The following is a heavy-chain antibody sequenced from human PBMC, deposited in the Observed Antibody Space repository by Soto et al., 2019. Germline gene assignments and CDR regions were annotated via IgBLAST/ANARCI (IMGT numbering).Heavy chain of an antibody. D-gene: IGHD5-12*01. V-gene: IGHV4-59*01. Sequence: QVQLQESGPGLVKPSETLSLTCTVSGGSISSYYWSWIRQPPGKGLEWIGYIYYSGSTNYNPSLNSRVTISVDTTKNPFSLKLSSVTAADTAVYYCARDHPAEMATIRSYYGMDVWGQGTTVTVSS. CDR2: IYYSGST. J-gene: IGHJ6*02. CDR1: GGSISSYY. CDR3: ARDHPAEMATIRSYYGMDV.